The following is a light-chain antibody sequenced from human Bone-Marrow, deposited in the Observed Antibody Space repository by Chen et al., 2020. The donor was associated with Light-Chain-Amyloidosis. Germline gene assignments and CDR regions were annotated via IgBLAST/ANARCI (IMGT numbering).Light chain of an antibody. Sequence: QSALTQPPSASGSLGPSVTISSAGTSGDLGGYDFVSWYQQHPGKAPKLMIHEGTKRPSGVPSRFSGSKSGNTASLTVSGLQAEDEADYYCCSFAGNDDWVFGGGTKLTVL. CDR1: SGDLGGYDF. CDR2: EGT. CDR3: CSFAGNDDWV. J-gene: IGLJ3*02. V-gene: IGLV2-8*01.